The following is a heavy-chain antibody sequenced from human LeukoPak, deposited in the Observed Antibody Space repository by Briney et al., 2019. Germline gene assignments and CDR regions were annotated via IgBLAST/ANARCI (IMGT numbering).Heavy chain of an antibody. J-gene: IGHJ6*02. Sequence: SETLSLTCAVYGGSFSGYYWSWIRQPPGKGLEWIGEINHSGSTNYNPSLKSRVTISVDTSKNQFSLKLSSVTAADTAVYYCASTVAGPYHYYYGMDVWGQGTTVTVSS. V-gene: IGHV4-34*01. CDR2: INHSGST. D-gene: IGHD6-19*01. CDR3: ASTVAGPYHYYYGMDV. CDR1: GGSFSGYY.